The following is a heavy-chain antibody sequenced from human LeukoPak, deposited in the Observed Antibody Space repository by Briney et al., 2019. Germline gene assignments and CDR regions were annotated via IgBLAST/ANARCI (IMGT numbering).Heavy chain of an antibody. CDR2: ISGSGGST. D-gene: IGHD6-19*01. Sequence: GGSLRLSCAASGFTFSRYAMSWVRQAPGKGLEWVSAISGSGGSTYYADSVKGRFTISRDNSKNTVHLQMNSLRAEDTAVYYCAKDGFGDDDGSGWPLAAFDIWGQGTMVTVSS. J-gene: IGHJ3*02. CDR1: GFTFSRYA. CDR3: AKDGFGDDDGSGWPLAAFDI. V-gene: IGHV3-23*01.